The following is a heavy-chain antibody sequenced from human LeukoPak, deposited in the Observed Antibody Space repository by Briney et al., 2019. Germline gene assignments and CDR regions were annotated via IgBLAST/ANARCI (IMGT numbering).Heavy chain of an antibody. CDR3: AKDLYGSGWYNYFDP. CDR1: GFTVSTFG. Sequence: PGGSLRLSCAASGFTVSTFGMHWVRQAPGKGLEWVTMIPHDGSEKYYVDSVKGRFTISRDNSKNTLYLQTNSLRTEDTAMYYCAKDLYGSGWYNYFDPWGQGTLVTVSS. V-gene: IGHV3-30*18. J-gene: IGHJ5*02. D-gene: IGHD6-19*01. CDR2: IPHDGSEK.